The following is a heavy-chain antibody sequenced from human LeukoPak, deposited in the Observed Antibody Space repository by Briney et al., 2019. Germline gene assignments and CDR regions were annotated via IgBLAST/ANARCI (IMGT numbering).Heavy chain of an antibody. CDR3: ASSTMASYNAQFDF. Sequence: TVKILCNASGYTFTVYYILWVPQAPGPGLVALLCISLYSGRTNYAETSQGSVTLTSDTSISTAYMELSRLRSGDAAVYYCASSTMASYNAQFDFWGQGTLVTVSS. CDR2: ISLYSGRT. CDR1: GYTFTVYY. J-gene: IGHJ4*02. V-gene: IGHV1-2*02. D-gene: IGHD1-26*01.